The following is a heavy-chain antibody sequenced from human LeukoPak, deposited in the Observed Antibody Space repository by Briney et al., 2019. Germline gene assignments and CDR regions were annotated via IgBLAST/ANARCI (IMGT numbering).Heavy chain of an antibody. CDR1: GFMFSSYE. V-gene: IGHV3-48*03. CDR2: ISSSGSTI. D-gene: IGHD3-9*01. J-gene: IGHJ4*02. Sequence: GGSLRLSCAASGFMFSSYEMNWVRQAPGKGLEWVSYISSSGSTIYYADSVKGRFTISRDNAKNSLYLQMNSLRAEDTAVYYCARDRTTASYYDILTGYPNYYFDYWGQGTLVTVSS. CDR3: ARDRTTASYYDILTGYPNYYFDY.